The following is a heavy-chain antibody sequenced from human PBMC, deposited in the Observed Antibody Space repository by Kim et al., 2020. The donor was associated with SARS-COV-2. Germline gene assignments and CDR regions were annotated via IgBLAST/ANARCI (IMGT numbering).Heavy chain of an antibody. Sequence: GGSLRLSCAASGFTFSSYWMSWVRQAPGKGLEWVANIKQDGSEKYYVDSVKGRFTISRDNAKNSLYLQMNSLRAEDTAVYYCARVPNYDILTGYYGGAAAFDIWGQGTMVTVSS. J-gene: IGHJ3*02. CDR1: GFTFSSYW. CDR2: IKQDGSEK. V-gene: IGHV3-7*01. CDR3: ARVPNYDILTGYYGGAAAFDI. D-gene: IGHD3-9*01.